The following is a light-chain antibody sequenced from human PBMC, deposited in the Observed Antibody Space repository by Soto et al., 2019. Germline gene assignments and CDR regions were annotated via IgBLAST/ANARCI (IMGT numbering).Light chain of an antibody. J-gene: IGKJ4*01. V-gene: IGKV3D-15*01. CDR2: GAS. CDR3: QQYDDWRRLT. CDR1: QSVSIL. Sequence: EIVMTQSPATLSVSPGERATLSCRASQSVSILLAWYQQRPGQAPRLLIFGASYRATGIPARFSGSGSGTEFNLTVSSLQSEDFAVYFCQQYDDWRRLTFGGGTKVDIK.